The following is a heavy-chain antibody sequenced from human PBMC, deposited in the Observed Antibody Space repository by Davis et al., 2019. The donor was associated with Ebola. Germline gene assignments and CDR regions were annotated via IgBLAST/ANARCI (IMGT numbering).Heavy chain of an antibody. CDR3: ATARGPRPAAFDI. J-gene: IGHJ3*02. Sequence: SVKVSCKASGYTFTSYGISWVRQAPGQGLEWMGGIIPIFGTANYAQKFQGRVTITADESTSTAYMELSSLRSEDTAVYYCATARGPRPAAFDIWGQGTMVTVSS. CDR2: IIPIFGTA. D-gene: IGHD3-10*01. CDR1: GYTFTSYG. V-gene: IGHV1-69*13.